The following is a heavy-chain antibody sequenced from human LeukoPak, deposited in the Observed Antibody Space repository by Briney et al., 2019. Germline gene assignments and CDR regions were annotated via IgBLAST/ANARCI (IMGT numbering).Heavy chain of an antibody. J-gene: IGHJ4*02. V-gene: IGHV1-2*02. CDR1: GYTFTDYY. D-gene: IGHD7-27*01. CDR2: INPKSGGT. Sequence: ASVKVSCKASGYTFTDYYMHWVRQAPGHGLEWMGWINPKSGGTNYAQQFQGRVTMTRDTSISTAYMELSRLRSDDTAMYYCARDQLGWADYWGQGTLVTVSS. CDR3: ARDQLGWADY.